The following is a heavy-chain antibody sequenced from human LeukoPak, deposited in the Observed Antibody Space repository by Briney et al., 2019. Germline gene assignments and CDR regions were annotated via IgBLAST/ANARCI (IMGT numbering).Heavy chain of an antibody. J-gene: IGHJ5*02. D-gene: IGHD1-1*01. Sequence: SETLSLTCTVSGGSISNYYWSWIRLPPGKGLEWIGYIYYSGSTNYNPSLKRRVTISVDTSKNQFSLKLSSVTAADTAVYYCARDRYVRRGPFDPWGQGTLVTVSS. CDR1: GGSISNYY. CDR3: ARDRYVRRGPFDP. CDR2: IYYSGST. V-gene: IGHV4-59*12.